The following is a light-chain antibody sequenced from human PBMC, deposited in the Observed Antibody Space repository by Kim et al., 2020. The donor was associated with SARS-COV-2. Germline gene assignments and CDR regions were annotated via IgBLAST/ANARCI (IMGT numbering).Light chain of an antibody. Sequence: QSVLTQPPSASGTPGQTVTISCSGRRSNVGNNPVTWFQQVPGTAPKLLMSNDNRRPSGVPDRFSASKSGTSASLAISGLQSEDEAVDYCGSWDDSLSGRVFGGGTQLTVL. CDR2: NDN. CDR1: RSNVGNNP. V-gene: IGLV1-44*01. J-gene: IGLJ3*02. CDR3: GSWDDSLSGRV.